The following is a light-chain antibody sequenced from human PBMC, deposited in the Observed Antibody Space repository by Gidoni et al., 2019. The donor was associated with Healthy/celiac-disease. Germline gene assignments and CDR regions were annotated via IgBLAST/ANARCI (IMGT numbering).Light chain of an antibody. Sequence: DIVLTQAPDALAVSRGERATINCKSSQSVLYSSNNKNYLAWYQQKPGQPPQLLIYWASTRESGVPDRFRGRVSGTDFTLTISSLQAEDVAVYYCQQYYSTPWPFGQGTKVDIK. V-gene: IGKV4-1*01. CDR2: WAS. CDR1: QSVLYSSNNKNY. CDR3: QQYYSTPWP. J-gene: IGKJ1*01.